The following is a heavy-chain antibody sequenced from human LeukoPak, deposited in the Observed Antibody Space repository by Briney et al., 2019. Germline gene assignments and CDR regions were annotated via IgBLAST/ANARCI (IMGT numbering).Heavy chain of an antibody. Sequence: ASVKVSCKASGYTFISYAMNWVRQAPGQGLEWMGLINTNTGNPTYAQGFTGRFVFSLDTSVSTAYLQISSLKAEDTAVYYCAREGEEDISSCDYWGQGTLVTVSS. D-gene: IGHD3-9*01. J-gene: IGHJ4*02. CDR1: GYTFISYA. CDR3: AREGEEDISSCDY. CDR2: INTNTGNP. V-gene: IGHV7-4-1*02.